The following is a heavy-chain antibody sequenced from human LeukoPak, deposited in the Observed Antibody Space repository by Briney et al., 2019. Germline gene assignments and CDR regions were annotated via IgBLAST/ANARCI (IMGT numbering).Heavy chain of an antibody. V-gene: IGHV4-34*01. CDR1: GGSFRGYY. J-gene: IGHJ4*02. Sequence: SETLSLTCAVSGGSFRGYYWSWIRQPPGKGLEWIGEINHSGSTNYNPSLKSRVTISVDTSKNQFSLKLSSVTAADTAVYYCARRMNLYCSSTSCYPSGHDYWGQGTLVTVSS. CDR3: ARRMNLYCSSTSCYPSGHDY. CDR2: INHSGST. D-gene: IGHD2-2*01.